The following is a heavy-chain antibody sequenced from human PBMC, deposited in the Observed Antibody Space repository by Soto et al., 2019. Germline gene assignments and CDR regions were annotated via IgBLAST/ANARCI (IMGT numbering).Heavy chain of an antibody. CDR1: GCSIRSYY. Sequence: SETLSLTCAVSGCSIRSYYWSWIGQPPGKGLEWIGYIYHSGSTYYNPSLKSRVTISVDRSKNQFSLKLSSVTAADTAVYYCARGYCISTSCYEFYWFDPWGQGTLVTVSS. CDR2: IYHSGST. D-gene: IGHD2-2*01. J-gene: IGHJ5*02. CDR3: ARGYCISTSCYEFYWFDP. V-gene: IGHV4-59*12.